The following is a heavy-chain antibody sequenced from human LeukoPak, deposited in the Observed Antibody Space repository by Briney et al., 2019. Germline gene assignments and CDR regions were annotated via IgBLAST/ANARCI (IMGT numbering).Heavy chain of an antibody. J-gene: IGHJ6*02. CDR1: GYTFTSYG. D-gene: IGHD4-17*01. CDR2: ISAYNGNT. V-gene: IGHV1-18*01. Sequence: VASVKVSCKASGYTFTSYGISWVRQAPGQGLEWMGWISAYNGNTNYAQKLQGRVTMTTDTSTSTAYMELRSLRSDDTAVYYCARDRPQAWRSDDYGDYPTYYYYGMDVWGQGTTVTVSS. CDR3: ARDRPQAWRSDDYGDYPTYYYYGMDV.